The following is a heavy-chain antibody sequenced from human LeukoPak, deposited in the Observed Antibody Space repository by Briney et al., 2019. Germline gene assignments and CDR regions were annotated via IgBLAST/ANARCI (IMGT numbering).Heavy chain of an antibody. V-gene: IGHV3-9*01. CDR1: GFTLDDYA. CDR2: IIWNSGSI. CDR3: AKAYGSGPYWYFDL. D-gene: IGHD3-10*01. Sequence: SLRLSCAASGFTLDDYALHWVRQAPGKGLEWVSGIIWNSGSIDYADSVKGRFTISRDNTKNSLYLQMNSLRADDTAFYYCAKAYGSGPYWYFDLWGRGTLVTVSS. J-gene: IGHJ2*01.